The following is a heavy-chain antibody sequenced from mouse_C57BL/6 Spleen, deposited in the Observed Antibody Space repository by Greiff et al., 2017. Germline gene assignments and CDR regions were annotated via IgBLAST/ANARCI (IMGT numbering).Heavy chain of an antibody. J-gene: IGHJ2*01. Sequence: QVQLQQPGAELVKPGASVKMSCKASGYTFTSYWITWVKQRPGQGLEWIGDIYPGSGSTSYNEKFKSKATLTVDTSSSTAYMQLSSLTSEDSAVYSCARDYSNYDYLDYWGQGTTLTVSS. V-gene: IGHV1-55*01. CDR3: ARDYSNYDYLDY. D-gene: IGHD2-5*01. CDR1: GYTFTSYW. CDR2: IYPGSGST.